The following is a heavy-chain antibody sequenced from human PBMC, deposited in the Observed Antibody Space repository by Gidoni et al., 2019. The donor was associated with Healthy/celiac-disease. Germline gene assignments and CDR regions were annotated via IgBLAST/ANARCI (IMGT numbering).Heavy chain of an antibody. J-gene: IGHJ4*02. CDR3: ARGRYYDSSGYPWSDY. D-gene: IGHD3-22*01. Sequence: EVQLVESGGGLVKPGGAPRLSCAASGFTFSSYSMNWVRQAPGKGLEWVSSISSSSSYIYYADSVKGRFTISRDNAKNSLYLQMNSLRAEDTAVYYCARGRYYDSSGYPWSDYWGQGTLVTVSS. V-gene: IGHV3-21*01. CDR1: GFTFSSYS. CDR2: ISSSSSYI.